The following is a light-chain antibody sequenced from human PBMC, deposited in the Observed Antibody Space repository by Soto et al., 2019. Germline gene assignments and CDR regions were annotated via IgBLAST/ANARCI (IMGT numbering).Light chain of an antibody. Sequence: QSLLTQPPSVSAAPGQKVTISCSGTRTNIGINYVSWYQQLPGTAPKVVIYENDKRPSGIPDRFSGSKSGTSATLAITGLQTGDEADYYCGTWDSSLSPGGVFGTGTKVTVL. V-gene: IGLV1-51*01. CDR3: GTWDSSLSPGGV. J-gene: IGLJ1*01. CDR2: END. CDR1: RTNIGINY.